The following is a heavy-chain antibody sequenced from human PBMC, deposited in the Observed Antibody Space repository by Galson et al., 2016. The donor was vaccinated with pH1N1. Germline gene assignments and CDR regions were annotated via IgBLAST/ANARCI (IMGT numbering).Heavy chain of an antibody. CDR1: GGSISVGTYY. CDR2: VSRSGDT. V-gene: IGHV4-61*02. CDR3: ARWQQGSATFYP. D-gene: IGHD6-13*01. J-gene: IGHJ5*02. Sequence: TCTVSGGSISVGTYYWSWVRQPAGRALEWIGGVSRSGDTNYNPSLGSRVTVSVDTSKNQFSMRLASVAASDTAVYYCARWQQGSATFYPWGQGTLVSVSS.